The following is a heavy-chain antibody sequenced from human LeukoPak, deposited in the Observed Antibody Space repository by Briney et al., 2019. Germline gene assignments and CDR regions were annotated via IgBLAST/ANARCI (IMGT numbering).Heavy chain of an antibody. D-gene: IGHD3-22*01. CDR1: GFTFGDYA. Sequence: PGRSLRLSCTASGFTFGDYAMSWVRQAPGKGLEWVAVISSDGSNKYYADSVKGRFTISRDNSKNTLYLQMNSLRPEDTAVYYCARGLAYYYDSSAYFLDYWGQGTLVTVSS. V-gene: IGHV3-30*04. J-gene: IGHJ4*02. CDR3: ARGLAYYYDSSAYFLDY. CDR2: ISSDGSNK.